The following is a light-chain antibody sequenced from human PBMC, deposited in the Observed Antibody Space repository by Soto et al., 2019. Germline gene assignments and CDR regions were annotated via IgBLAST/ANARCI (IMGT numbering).Light chain of an antibody. J-gene: IGKJ2*01. CDR3: QQYGSSPPYT. CDR1: PSVSSSY. CDR2: GAS. V-gene: IGKV3-20*01. Sequence: EIVLTQSPGTLSLSPGERATLSCRASPSVSSSYLAWYQQKPGQAPRLLIYGASSRATGIPDRFSGSGSGTHFTLTISRLEPEDFAVYDCQQYGSSPPYTFGQGTKLEIK.